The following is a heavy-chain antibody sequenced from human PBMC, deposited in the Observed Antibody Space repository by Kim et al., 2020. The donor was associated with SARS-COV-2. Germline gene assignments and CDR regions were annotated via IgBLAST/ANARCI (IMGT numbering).Heavy chain of an antibody. CDR2: IGQDGSDK. Sequence: GGSLRLSCAVSGFTFRYSWLPFFRPSPFPVLECLANIGQDGSDKYYVDSVKGRFTIFRDNAQNSLYLQMNSLGVDDTAVYYCGRGGSYSYFDNWGQGSLVTVSS. CDR1: GFTFRYSW. V-gene: IGHV3-7*04. J-gene: IGHJ4*02. D-gene: IGHD1-26*01. CDR3: GRGGSYSYFDN.